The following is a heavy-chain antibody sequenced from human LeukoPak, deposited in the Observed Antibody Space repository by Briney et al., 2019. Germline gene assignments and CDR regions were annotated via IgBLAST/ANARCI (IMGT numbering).Heavy chain of an antibody. D-gene: IGHD1-7*01. V-gene: IGHV1-46*01. CDR3: ARDGGYNWNYYENWFDP. CDR1: GYTFTSYY. Sequence: ASVKVSCKASGYTFTSYYMHWVRQAPGQGLEWMGIINPSGGSTSYAQKFQGRVTMTRDMSTSTVYMELSSLRSEDTAVYYCARDGGYNWNYYENWFDPWGQGTLVTVSS. CDR2: INPSGGST. J-gene: IGHJ5*02.